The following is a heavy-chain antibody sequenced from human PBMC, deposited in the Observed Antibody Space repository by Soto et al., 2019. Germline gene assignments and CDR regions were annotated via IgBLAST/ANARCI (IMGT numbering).Heavy chain of an antibody. D-gene: IGHD6-19*01. CDR1: GVSISSYY. CDR2: IYYSGST. V-gene: IGHV4-59*01. J-gene: IGHJ5*02. Sequence: QVQLQESGPGLVKPSETLSLTCTVAGVSISSYYWSWIRQPPGKGLEWIGYIYYSGSTNYNPSLKSRVPIPVDTSKNQFSLKLSSVTAADTAVYYCARVRQWLVGGWFDPWGQGTLVTVSS. CDR3: ARVRQWLVGGWFDP.